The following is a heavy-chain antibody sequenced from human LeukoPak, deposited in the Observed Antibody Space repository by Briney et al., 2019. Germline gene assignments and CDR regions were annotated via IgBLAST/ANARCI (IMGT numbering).Heavy chain of an antibody. Sequence: ASVKVSCTASGYTFTSYAMHWVRQAPGQRLEWMGWINAGNGNTKYSQKFQGRVTITRDTSASTAYMELSSLRSEDTAVYYCARSLLLRFFNWFDPWGQGTLVTVSS. V-gene: IGHV1-3*01. D-gene: IGHD3-3*01. CDR2: INAGNGNT. CDR3: ARSLLLRFFNWFDP. J-gene: IGHJ5*02. CDR1: GYTFTSYA.